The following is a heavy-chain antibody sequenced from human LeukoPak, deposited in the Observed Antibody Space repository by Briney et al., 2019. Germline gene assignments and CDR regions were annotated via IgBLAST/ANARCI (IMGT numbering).Heavy chain of an antibody. CDR3: VRAADEHDRSGQNPLFDY. D-gene: IGHD3-22*01. V-gene: IGHV4-31*03. CDR1: GGSISSGGYY. CDR2: IYYSGST. Sequence: SETLSLTCTVSGGSISSGGYYWSWIRQHPGKGLEWIGYIYYSGSTYYNPSLKSRVTISVDTSKNQFSLKLSSVTAADTAVYYCVRAADEHDRSGQNPLFDYWGQGTLVTVSS. J-gene: IGHJ4*02.